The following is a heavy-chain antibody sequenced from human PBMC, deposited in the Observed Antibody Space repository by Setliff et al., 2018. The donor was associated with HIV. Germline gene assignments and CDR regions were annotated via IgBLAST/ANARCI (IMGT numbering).Heavy chain of an antibody. CDR3: ARRMEMTPIGC. Sequence: ASVKVSCKASGYTFNSYGINWVRQAPGQGLEWMGWINTVTGNPTYAQGFTGRFVFSLDTSVSTAYLQISSLKAEDSAVYYCARRMEMTPIGCWGQGTLVTVS. CDR1: GYTFNSYG. J-gene: IGHJ4*02. CDR2: INTVTGNP. D-gene: IGHD2-15*01. V-gene: IGHV7-4-1*02.